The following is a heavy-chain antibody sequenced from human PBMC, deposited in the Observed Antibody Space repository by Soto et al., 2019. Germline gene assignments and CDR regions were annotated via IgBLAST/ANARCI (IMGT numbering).Heavy chain of an antibody. CDR2: ISYDGSNK. CDR3: ARVYHGGFGGFDY. J-gene: IGHJ4*02. D-gene: IGHD3-10*01. Sequence: QVQLVESGGGVVQPGRSLRLSCAASGFTFSSYAMHWVRQPPGKGLEWVAVISYDGSNKYYADSVKGRFTISRDNSKNTLYLQMNSLRAEDTAVYYCARVYHGGFGGFDYWGQGTLVTVSS. V-gene: IGHV3-30-3*01. CDR1: GFTFSSYA.